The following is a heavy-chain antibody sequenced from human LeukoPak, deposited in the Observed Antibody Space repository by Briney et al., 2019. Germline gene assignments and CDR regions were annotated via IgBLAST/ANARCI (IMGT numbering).Heavy chain of an antibody. CDR2: VSAYNGKT. CDR3: ARGGTYYPCIDY. CDR1: GYTFTSSY. Sequence: ASVKVSCKASGYTFTSSYINWVRQAPGQGLEWMGWVSAYNGKTSYVQNFQGRVTMTTDSSMNTAYMDLTSLTSGDTAVYYCARGGTYYPCIDYWGQGTLVTVSS. J-gene: IGHJ4*02. D-gene: IGHD1-26*01. V-gene: IGHV1-18*01.